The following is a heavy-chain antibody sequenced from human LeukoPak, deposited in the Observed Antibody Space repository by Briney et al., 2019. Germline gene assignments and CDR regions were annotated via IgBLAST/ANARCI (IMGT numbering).Heavy chain of an antibody. D-gene: IGHD2-2*01. J-gene: IGHJ4*02. Sequence: GGSLRLSCEASGFTFSSYAMSWVRQAPGKGLEWVSAISGSGGSTYYADSVKGQFTISRDNSKNTLYLQMNSLRAEDTAVYYCAKDAPVNIVVVPAANSWGQGTLVTVSS. CDR3: AKDAPVNIVVVPAANS. CDR1: GFTFSSYA. V-gene: IGHV3-23*01. CDR2: ISGSGGST.